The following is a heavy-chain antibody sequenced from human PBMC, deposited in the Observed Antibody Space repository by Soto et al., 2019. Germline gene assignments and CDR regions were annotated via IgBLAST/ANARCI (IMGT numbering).Heavy chain of an antibody. Sequence: PGGTLRLSCSASGFTFSSYSMHWVRQAPGKGLEYVSAINYDGGHKYYTDSVKGRFTISSDNSKNTLYLQMSRLSVEDTAAYYCMKQDDYGSDHLDYWGQGTLVTVSS. J-gene: IGHJ4*02. CDR3: MKQDDYGSDHLDY. V-gene: IGHV3-64D*06. CDR2: INYDGGHK. CDR1: GFTFSSYS. D-gene: IGHD4-17*01.